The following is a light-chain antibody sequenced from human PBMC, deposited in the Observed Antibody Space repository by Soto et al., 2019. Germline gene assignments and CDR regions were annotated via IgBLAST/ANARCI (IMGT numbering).Light chain of an antibody. CDR1: YSDVGGYNR. Sequence: QSALTQPASVSGSPGQSITTSCTGTYSDVGGYNRVSWYQHHPGKAPKMSIFEVSTRPSGISDRFSGSKSGDTASLTISGLQAEDEADYYCVSYIESTVTHWVFGGGTKLTVL. J-gene: IGLJ3*02. CDR2: EVS. CDR3: VSYIESTVTHWV. V-gene: IGLV2-14*01.